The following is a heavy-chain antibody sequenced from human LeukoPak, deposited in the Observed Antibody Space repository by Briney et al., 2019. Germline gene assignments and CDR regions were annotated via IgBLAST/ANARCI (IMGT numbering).Heavy chain of an antibody. Sequence: ASVKVSCKASGYTFTSYGISWVRQAPGQGLEWMGWISAYNGNTNYAQKLQGRVTMTTDTSTSTAYMELRSLRSDDTAVYYCAGGCSSTSCSKANWFDPWGQGTLVTVSS. CDR3: AGGCSSTSCSKANWFDP. CDR1: GYTFTSYG. CDR2: ISAYNGNT. J-gene: IGHJ5*02. V-gene: IGHV1-18*01. D-gene: IGHD2-2*01.